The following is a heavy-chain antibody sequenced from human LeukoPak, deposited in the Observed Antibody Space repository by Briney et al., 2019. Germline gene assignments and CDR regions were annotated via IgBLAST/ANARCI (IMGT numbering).Heavy chain of an antibody. J-gene: IGHJ4*02. V-gene: IGHV3-7*01. CDR1: GFTFSRFW. CDR3: AREEYSSSSHDY. Sequence: PGGSLRLSCAASGFTFSRFWMNWVRQAPGKGLEWVANTTPDGRQTYYVDSVKGRFTISRDNAKNSLYLQMNSLRAEDTAVYYCAREEYSSSSHDYWGQGTLVTVSS. D-gene: IGHD6-6*01. CDR2: TTPDGRQT.